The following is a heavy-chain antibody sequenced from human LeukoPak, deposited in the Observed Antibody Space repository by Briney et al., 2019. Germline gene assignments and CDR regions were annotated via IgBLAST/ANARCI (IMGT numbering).Heavy chain of an antibody. Sequence: ASVKVSCKASGYTFTSYDINWVRQATGQGLEWIGWMNPNSGNTGYAQKFQGRVTITRNTSISTAYMELSSLRSEDTAVYYCARLLGYCSGGSCHDPWGQGTLVTVSS. V-gene: IGHV1-8*03. D-gene: IGHD2-15*01. CDR2: MNPNSGNT. CDR3: ARLLGYCSGGSCHDP. J-gene: IGHJ5*02. CDR1: GYTFTSYD.